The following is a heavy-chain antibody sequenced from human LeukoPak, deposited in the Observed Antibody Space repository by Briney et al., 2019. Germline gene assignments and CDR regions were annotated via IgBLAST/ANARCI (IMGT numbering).Heavy chain of an antibody. CDR1: GGSMSHYY. CDR2: IYFSGST. D-gene: IGHD4-11*01. V-gene: IGHV4-59*08. CDR3: TNTNYENFDY. Sequence: SETLSLTCAVSGGSMSHYYWSWIRQPPGKGLEWIGYIYFSGSTNYNPSLKSRVTISIDASKSQFSLKLSSVTAADTAVYYCTNTNYENFDYWGQGALVTVSS. J-gene: IGHJ4*02.